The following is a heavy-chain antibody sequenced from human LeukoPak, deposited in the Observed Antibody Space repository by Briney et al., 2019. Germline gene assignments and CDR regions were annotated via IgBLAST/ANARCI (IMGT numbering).Heavy chain of an antibody. V-gene: IGHV1-2*02. CDR3: ARVGIAAADWFDP. J-gene: IGHJ5*02. Sequence: ASAKVSCKASGYTFTGYYMHLVRQAPGQGLEWMGWINPNSGGTNYAQKFQGRVTMTRDTSISTAYMELSRLRSDDTAVYYCARVGIAAADWFDPWGQGTLVTVSS. CDR1: GYTFTGYY. D-gene: IGHD6-13*01. CDR2: INPNSGGT.